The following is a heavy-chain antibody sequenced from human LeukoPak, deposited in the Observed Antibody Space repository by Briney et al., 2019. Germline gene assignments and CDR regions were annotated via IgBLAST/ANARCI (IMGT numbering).Heavy chain of an antibody. D-gene: IGHD3-10*01. CDR1: GGSISGYY. J-gene: IGHJ4*02. CDR3: AKHGPGGYFDY. CDR2: IYSSGST. Sequence: TSETLSLTCTVSGGSISGYYWSWIRQPPGKGLEWIGYIYSSGSTNYNPSLKSRVIISVDTSKNQFSLKLRSVTAADTAVYYCAKHGPGGYFDYWGQGTLVTVS. V-gene: IGHV4-59*08.